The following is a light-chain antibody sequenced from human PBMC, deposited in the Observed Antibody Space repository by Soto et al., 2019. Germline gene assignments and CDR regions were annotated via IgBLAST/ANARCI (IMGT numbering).Light chain of an antibody. CDR3: QQYNDLPS. CDR1: ENVNGH. CDR2: EAS. V-gene: IGKV1-5*03. Sequence: IQMTQSPSTLSASVGDRVSITCRASENVNGHLAWYQQKPGKAPKLLIYEASILESVVPSRFSGSGYGTEVALTIIGLLPEDVVTYYCQQYNDLPSVGQGTKVDIK. J-gene: IGKJ1*01.